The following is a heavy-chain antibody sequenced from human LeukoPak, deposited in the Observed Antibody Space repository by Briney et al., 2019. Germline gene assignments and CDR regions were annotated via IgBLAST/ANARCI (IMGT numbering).Heavy chain of an antibody. J-gene: IGHJ4*02. Sequence: PGGSLRLSCAASGFTFSSYAMSWVRQAPGKGLEWVSAISGSGGSTYYADSVKGRITISRDNSKNTLYLQMNSLRAEDTAVYYCAKDRRIAVAGTTFDYWGQGTLVTVSS. CDR2: ISGSGGST. D-gene: IGHD6-19*01. CDR1: GFTFSSYA. V-gene: IGHV3-23*01. CDR3: AKDRRIAVAGTTFDY.